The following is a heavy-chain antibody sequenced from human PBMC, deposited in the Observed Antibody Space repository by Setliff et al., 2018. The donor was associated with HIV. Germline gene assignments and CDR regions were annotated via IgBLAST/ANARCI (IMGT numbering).Heavy chain of an antibody. CDR3: ASGREAVAGALHFDY. Sequence: PSETLSLTCTVSGGSISGYYWSWIRQSPGKGLEWIGYIYTSGSTKYNPSLKSRVTISLDSSKNQFSLKLSSVTAADTAVYYCASGREAVAGALHFDYWGQGTPVTVSS. V-gene: IGHV4-4*08. D-gene: IGHD6-19*01. J-gene: IGHJ4*02. CDR2: IYTSGST. CDR1: GGSISGYY.